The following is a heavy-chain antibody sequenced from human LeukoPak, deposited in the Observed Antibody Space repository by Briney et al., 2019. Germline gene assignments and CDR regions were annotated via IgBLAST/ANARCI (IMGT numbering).Heavy chain of an antibody. CDR2: IYYSVST. J-gene: IGHJ3*02. CDR1: GGSISSYY. V-gene: IGHV4-39*07. D-gene: IGHD6-19*01. Sequence: RPSQTLSLTCTVSGGSISSYYWGWIRPPPGKGLEWIGSIYYSVSTYYNPSLKSRVTMSLDTSKNQFSLKLSSVTAADTAVYYCAKISSGWYSAFDIWGQGTMVTVSS. CDR3: AKISSGWYSAFDI.